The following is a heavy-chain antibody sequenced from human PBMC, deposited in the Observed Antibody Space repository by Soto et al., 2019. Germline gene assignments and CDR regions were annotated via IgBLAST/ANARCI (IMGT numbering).Heavy chain of an antibody. D-gene: IGHD3-10*01. CDR3: AKLFVGFGELLYSLRDYYYYMDV. CDR2: ISGSGGSK. J-gene: IGHJ6*03. V-gene: IGHV3-23*01. CDR1: GFTFSSYA. Sequence: EVQLLESGGGLVQPGGSLRLSCAASGFTFSSYAMSWVRQAPGKGLEWVSAISGSGGSKYYADYVKGRFTISRDNSKNTLYLQMNSLRAEDTAVYYCAKLFVGFGELLYSLRDYYYYMDVWGKGTTVTVSS.